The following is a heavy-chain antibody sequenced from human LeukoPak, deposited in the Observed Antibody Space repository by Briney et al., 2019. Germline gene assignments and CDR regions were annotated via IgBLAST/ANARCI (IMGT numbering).Heavy chain of an antibody. J-gene: IGHJ5*02. V-gene: IGHV4-30-4*01. CDR3: ARSLIPQYCSGGSCYSFRWFDP. CDR2: IYYSGST. CDR1: GGSISSGDYY. Sequence: SETLSLTCTVSGGSISSGDYYWSWIRQPPGKGLEWIGYIYYSGSTYYNPSLKSRVTISVDTSKNQFSLKLSSVTAADTAVYYCARSLIPQYCSGGSCYSFRWFDPWGQGTLVTVSS. D-gene: IGHD2-15*01.